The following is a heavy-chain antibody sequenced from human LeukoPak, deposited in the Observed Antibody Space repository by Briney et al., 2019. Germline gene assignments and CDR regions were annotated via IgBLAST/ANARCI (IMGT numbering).Heavy chain of an antibody. V-gene: IGHV4-59*01. CDR1: GGSISSYY. CDR3: AKGRDGYNYNY. CDR2: IYYSGST. Sequence: KPSETLSLTCTVSGGSISSYYWSWIRQPPGKGLEWIGYIYYSGSTNYNPSLKSRVTISVDTSKNQFSLKLSSVTAADTAVYYCAKGRDGYNYNYWGQGTLVTVSS. D-gene: IGHD5-24*01. J-gene: IGHJ4*02.